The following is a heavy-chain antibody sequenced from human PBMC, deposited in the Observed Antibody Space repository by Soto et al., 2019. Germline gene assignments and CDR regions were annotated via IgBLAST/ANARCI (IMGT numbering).Heavy chain of an antibody. CDR2: INPDNGNT. Sequence: VQLVQSGAEVKKPGDSVKISCKASGYTFTRYTMHWVRQAPGQRLEWMGWINPDNGNTKSSQKFQDRVIITRDTSASTAYIDMSRLRSEDTAVYCCARGIATGQFDPWGQGTLVTVSS. D-gene: IGHD2-15*01. V-gene: IGHV1-3*01. CDR1: GYTFTRYT. J-gene: IGHJ5*02. CDR3: ARGIATGQFDP.